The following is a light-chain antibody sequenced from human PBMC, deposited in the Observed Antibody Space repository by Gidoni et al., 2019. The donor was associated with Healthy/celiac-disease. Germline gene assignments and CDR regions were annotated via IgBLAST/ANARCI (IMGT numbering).Light chain of an antibody. Sequence: DIQMTQSPSSLSASVGDRVTITCQASQDISNYLNLYQQKPGKAPKLLIYDASNLETGVPSRFSGSGSVTDFTFTISSLQPEDTATYYCQQYDNLLSLTFGGGTKVEIK. J-gene: IGKJ4*01. CDR2: DAS. CDR1: QDISNY. V-gene: IGKV1-33*01. CDR3: QQYDNLLSLT.